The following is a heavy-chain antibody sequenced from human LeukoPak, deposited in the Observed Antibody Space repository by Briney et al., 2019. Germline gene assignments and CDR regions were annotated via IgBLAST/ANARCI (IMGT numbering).Heavy chain of an antibody. J-gene: IGHJ3*02. Sequence: ESLTLTCTASGVTITTYSLNWVRQAPGQGLEWGSSIYSSTSFIYYADSVKGRLTIFRDNAKHALYLEKNSLRAEDTAVYYCARGMGAVPRTFDIWRQRTRVSVSS. D-gene: IGHD3-10*01. CDR1: GVTITTYS. V-gene: IGHV3-21*04. CDR2: IYSSTSFI. CDR3: ARGMGAVPRTFDI.